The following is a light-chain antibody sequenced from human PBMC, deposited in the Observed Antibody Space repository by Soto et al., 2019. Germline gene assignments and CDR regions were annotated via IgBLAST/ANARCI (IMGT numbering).Light chain of an antibody. V-gene: IGKV3-20*01. J-gene: IGKJ3*01. CDR3: QQYGSSPLT. Sequence: IVLTQSPGTLSLSPGERATLSCRASQSISSSYLAWYQQKPGQAPRLLMYDASSRATGIPDRFSGSGSGTDFTLTISRLEAEDFAVYYCQQYGSSPLTFGPGTKVDIK. CDR2: DAS. CDR1: QSISSSY.